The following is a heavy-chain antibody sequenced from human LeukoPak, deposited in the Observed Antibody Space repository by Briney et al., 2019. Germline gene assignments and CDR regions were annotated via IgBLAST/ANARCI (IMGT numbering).Heavy chain of an antibody. CDR2: ISAHNGNT. Sequence: GASVKVSCKASGYTFNSYGISWVRQAPGHGLEWMGWISAHNGNTNYEEKVQGRVTMTTDTSTSTAYMELRSLRSDDTAVYYCARDKGTVATYYYYYMDVWGKGTTVTVSS. J-gene: IGHJ6*03. CDR1: GYTFNSYG. V-gene: IGHV1-18*01. D-gene: IGHD6-19*01. CDR3: ARDKGTVATYYYYYMDV.